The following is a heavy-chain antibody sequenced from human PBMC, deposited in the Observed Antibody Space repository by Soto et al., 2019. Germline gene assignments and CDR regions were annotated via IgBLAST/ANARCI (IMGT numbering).Heavy chain of an antibody. D-gene: IGHD6-13*01. Sequence: EVQLVESGGGLVKPGGSLRLSCAASGFTFRSYSMNWVRQAPGKGLEWVSSISSSSGYIYYADSVKGRFTISRDNAKNSLYLQMNSLRAEDTAVYYCARKMAAAIDAFDIWGQGTMVTVSS. CDR1: GFTFRSYS. CDR3: ARKMAAAIDAFDI. CDR2: ISSSSGYI. V-gene: IGHV3-21*01. J-gene: IGHJ3*02.